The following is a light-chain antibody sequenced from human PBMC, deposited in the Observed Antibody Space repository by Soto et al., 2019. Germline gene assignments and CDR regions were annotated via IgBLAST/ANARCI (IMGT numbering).Light chain of an antibody. CDR1: QGIRND. V-gene: IGKV1-6*01. CDR3: LQDYNYPLT. J-gene: IGKJ4*01. CDR2: AAS. Sequence: IQMTNSPSSASASVGDRVTITCGASQGIRNDLGWYQQKPGKVAKLLIYAASSLQSGVPSRVSGSGSGTDFTLTVSSLQPEDFATYYCLQDYNYPLTFGGGTKLDIK.